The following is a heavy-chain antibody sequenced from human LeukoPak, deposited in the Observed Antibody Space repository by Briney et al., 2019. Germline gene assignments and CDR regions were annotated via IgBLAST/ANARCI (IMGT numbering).Heavy chain of an antibody. CDR2: ISGSGGST. J-gene: IGHJ4*02. Sequence: GRSLRLSCAASGFTFSSYAMSWVRQAPGKGLEWVSAISGSGGSTYYADSVKGRFTISRDNSKNTLYLQMNSLRAEDTAVYYCAKERRGSGSYYPSDYFDYWGQGTLVTVSS. D-gene: IGHD3-10*01. V-gene: IGHV3-23*01. CDR1: GFTFSSYA. CDR3: AKERRGSGSYYPSDYFDY.